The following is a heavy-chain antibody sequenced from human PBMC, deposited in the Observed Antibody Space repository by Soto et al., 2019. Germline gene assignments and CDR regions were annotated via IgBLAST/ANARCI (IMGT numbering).Heavy chain of an antibody. J-gene: IGHJ6*02. D-gene: IGHD5-12*01. V-gene: IGHV3-74*01. CDR2: INSDGSST. CDR3: ARDRYSGYDTYYYYYGMDV. Sequence: EVQLVESGGGLVQPGGSLRLSCAASGFTFSSYWMHWVRQAPGKGLVWVSRINSDGSSTSYADSVKGRFTISRDNAKNTLYLQMNSLRAEETAVYYCARDRYSGYDTYYYYYGMDVWGQGTTVTVSS. CDR1: GFTFSSYW.